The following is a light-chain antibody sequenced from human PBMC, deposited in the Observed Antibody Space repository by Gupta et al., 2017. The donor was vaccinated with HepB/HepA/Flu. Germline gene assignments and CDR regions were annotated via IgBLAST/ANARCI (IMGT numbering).Light chain of an antibody. J-gene: IGKJ4*01. V-gene: IGKV1-39*01. Sequence: DIQMTQSPSSLSASVGDRVTITCRASQSISIYLNWYQQKPGKAPKLLIYAASSLQSGVPSRFSGSGSATDFTLTISILQPEDFATYYCQQSYSTPLTFGGGTKVEIK. CDR1: QSISIY. CDR3: QQSYSTPLT. CDR2: AAS.